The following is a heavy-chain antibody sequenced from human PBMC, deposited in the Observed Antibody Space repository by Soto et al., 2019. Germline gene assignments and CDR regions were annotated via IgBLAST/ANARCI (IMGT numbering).Heavy chain of an antibody. CDR1: RLTFSSHG. D-gene: IGHD5-12*01. CDR3: ATGGWLRHNDN. CDR2: ISGSGTST. V-gene: IGHV3-23*01. J-gene: IGHJ4*02. Sequence: EVQLLESGGGLVQPGGSLGLSCAASRLTFSSHGMSWVRQAPRKGLEWVSNISGSGTSTYYADSVRGRFTISRDNSKNTLYLEMNSLRADDTAVYYCATGGWLRHNDNWGQGTLVTVSS.